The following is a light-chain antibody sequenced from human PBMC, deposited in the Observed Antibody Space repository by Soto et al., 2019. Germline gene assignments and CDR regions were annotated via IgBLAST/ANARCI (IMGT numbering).Light chain of an antibody. J-gene: IGKJ3*01. CDR3: QQANSVPFT. V-gene: IGKV1-12*02. Sequence: DLQMTQSPSSVSASVGDRVTITCRASQDIGSWLAWYQQKPGKAPNLLIYAASSLPSGVPSRFSGSGSGTDFTLTISSLQPEDFATYYCQQANSVPFTFGPGTKVDIK. CDR2: AAS. CDR1: QDIGSW.